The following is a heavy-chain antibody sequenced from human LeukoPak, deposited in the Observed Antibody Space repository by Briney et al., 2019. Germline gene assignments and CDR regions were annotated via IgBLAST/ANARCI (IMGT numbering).Heavy chain of an antibody. D-gene: IGHD1/OR15-1a*01. V-gene: IGHV4-4*07. CDR2: IYTSGST. Sequence: SETLSLTCTVSGDSISNYYWSWIRQPAGKGLEWIGRIYTSGSTNYNPSLKSRVTMSVDTSKNQFSLKLSSVTAADTAVYYCARDPPILEHWEAFDIWGQGTMVTVSS. J-gene: IGHJ3*02. CDR1: GDSISNYY. CDR3: ARDPPILEHWEAFDI.